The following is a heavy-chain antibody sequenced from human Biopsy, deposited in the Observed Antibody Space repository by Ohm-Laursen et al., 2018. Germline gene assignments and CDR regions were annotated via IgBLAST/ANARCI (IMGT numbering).Heavy chain of an antibody. D-gene: IGHD3-3*01. Sequence: TLSLTCIVSGGSIGGSGDYWSWIRQPPGKGLEWISYISDTGTTNYNPSLRGRVAMSVDTSKNQFSLQLTSVTAADTAMFFCARLFRLDDYWNDDPPDGFDVWGQGTMVTVSS. CDR1: GGSIGGSGDY. CDR2: ISDTGTT. CDR3: ARLFRLDDYWNDDPPDGFDV. V-gene: IGHV4-61*08. J-gene: IGHJ3*01.